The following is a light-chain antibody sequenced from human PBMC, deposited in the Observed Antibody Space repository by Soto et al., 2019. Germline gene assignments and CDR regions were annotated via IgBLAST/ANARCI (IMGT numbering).Light chain of an antibody. CDR1: QSVSSY. Sequence: LTQSPATLSLSPGERATLSCRASQSVSSYLAWYQQKPGQAPRLLIYDASNRATGIPARFSGSGSGTDFTLTISSLEPEDFAVYYCQQRSNWPYTFGQGTKVDIK. V-gene: IGKV3-11*01. CDR2: DAS. J-gene: IGKJ2*01. CDR3: QQRSNWPYT.